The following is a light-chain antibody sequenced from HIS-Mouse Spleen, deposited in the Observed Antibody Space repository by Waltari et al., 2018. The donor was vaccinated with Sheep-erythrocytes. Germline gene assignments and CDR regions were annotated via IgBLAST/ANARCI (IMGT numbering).Light chain of an antibody. Sequence: QSVLTQPPSLSEAPTQRVPISCSGSSPNLAKNPVNWYQQHPGKAPKLLIYYDDLLPSGVSDRFSGSKSGTSASLAISGLQSEDEADYYCAAWDDSLNGVVFGGGTKLTVL. CDR1: SPNLAKNP. CDR3: AAWDDSLNGVV. J-gene: IGLJ2*01. CDR2: YDD. V-gene: IGLV1-36*01.